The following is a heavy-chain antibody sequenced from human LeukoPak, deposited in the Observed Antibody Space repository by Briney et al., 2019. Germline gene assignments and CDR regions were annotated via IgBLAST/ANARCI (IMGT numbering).Heavy chain of an antibody. D-gene: IGHD6-6*01. J-gene: IGHJ6*03. CDR1: GGSFSGYY. V-gene: IGHV4-34*01. CDR2: INHSGST. Sequence: PSETLSLTCAVYGGSFSGYYWSWIRQPPGKGLEWIGEINHSGSTNYNPSLKSRVTISVDTSKNQFSLKLSSVTAADTAVYYCATLIAARPISYYYYYMDVWGKGTTVTVSS. CDR3: ATLIAARPISYYYYYMDV.